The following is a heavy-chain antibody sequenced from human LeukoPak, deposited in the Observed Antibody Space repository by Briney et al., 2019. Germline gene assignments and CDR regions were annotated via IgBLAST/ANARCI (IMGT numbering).Heavy chain of an antibody. V-gene: IGHV1-46*01. CDR3: ARDPIDIVVVPAALDAFDI. Sequence: PGGSLRLSCAASGFTFSSYAMHWVRQAPGQGLEWMGIINPSGGSTSYAQKFQGRVTMTRDTSTSTVYMELSSLRSEDTAVYYCARDPIDIVVVPAALDAFDIWGQGTMVTVSS. CDR2: INPSGGST. CDR1: GFTFSSYA. J-gene: IGHJ3*02. D-gene: IGHD2-2*01.